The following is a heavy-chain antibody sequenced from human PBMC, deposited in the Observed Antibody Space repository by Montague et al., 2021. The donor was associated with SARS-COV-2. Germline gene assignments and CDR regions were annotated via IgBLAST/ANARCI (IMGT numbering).Heavy chain of an antibody. CDR2: INHSGST. CDR3: ARGGGYSYGALDY. J-gene: IGHJ4*02. CDR1: GESFSGYY. D-gene: IGHD5-18*01. Sequence: SXTLSLTCVVYGESFSGYYWSWIRQPPGKGLEWIGEINHSGSTNYNPSLKSRVTISVDTSKKQFSLRLNSVTAADTAVYYCARGGGYSYGALDYWGQGTLVTVSS. V-gene: IGHV4-34*01.